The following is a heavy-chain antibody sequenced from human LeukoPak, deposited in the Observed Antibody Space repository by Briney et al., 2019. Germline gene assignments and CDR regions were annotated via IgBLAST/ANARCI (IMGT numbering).Heavy chain of an antibody. J-gene: IGHJ6*02. CDR1: GYSISSGYY. V-gene: IGHV4-61*02. CDR2: IYTSGST. D-gene: IGHD4/OR15-4a*01. CDR3: AAIGAHSVPPGRYYYGMDV. Sequence: PSETLSLTCSVSGYSISSGYYWSWIRQPAGKELEWIGRIYTSGSTNYNPSLKSRVTISVDTSKNQFSLKLSSVTAADTAVYYCAAIGAHSVPPGRYYYGMDVWGQGTTVTVSS.